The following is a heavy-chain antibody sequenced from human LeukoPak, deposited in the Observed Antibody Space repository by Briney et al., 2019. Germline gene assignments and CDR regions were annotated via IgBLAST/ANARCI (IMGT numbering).Heavy chain of an antibody. J-gene: IGHJ6*02. V-gene: IGHV1-46*01. CDR1: GYTFTSYS. D-gene: IGHD3-16*01. CDR2: INPSGGST. CDR3: ARGLIDYYFAMDV. Sequence: GASVKVSCKASGYTFTSYSIHWVRQAPGQGLEWMGIINPSGGSTSYAQKFQGRVTVTRDTSTSTAYMELSSLRSEDTAVYYCARGLIDYYFAMDVWGQGTTVTVSS.